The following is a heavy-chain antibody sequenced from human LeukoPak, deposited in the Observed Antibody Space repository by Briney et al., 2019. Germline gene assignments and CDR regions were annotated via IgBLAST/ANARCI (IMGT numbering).Heavy chain of an antibody. CDR1: GYSINDYY. J-gene: IGHJ5*02. D-gene: IGHD6-19*01. CDR2: IYYSGST. Sequence: SETLSLTCTVSGYSINDYYWSWIRQPPGKGLEWIGYIYYSGSTNYNPSLKSRVTISVDTSKNQFSLKLSSVTAADTAVYYCTRGYSSGFAGAWGQGTLVTVSS. V-gene: IGHV4-59*01. CDR3: TRGYSSGFAGA.